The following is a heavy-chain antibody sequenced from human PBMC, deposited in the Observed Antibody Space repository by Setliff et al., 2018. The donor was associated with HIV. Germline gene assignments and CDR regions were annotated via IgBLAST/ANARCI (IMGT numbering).Heavy chain of an antibody. V-gene: IGHV3-30-3*01. D-gene: IGHD1-26*01. CDR2: MSTGGGIK. CDR3: VRDPIEGSPDYFDY. CDR1: GFTFSSYV. J-gene: IGHJ4*02. Sequence: SLKISCAATGFTFSSYVLHWVRQAPGKGLEWVAVMSTGGGIKICADSVKGRFTISRDNSRNTLFLQMNNLRPEDTATYYCVRDPIEGSPDYFDYWGQGALVNVSS.